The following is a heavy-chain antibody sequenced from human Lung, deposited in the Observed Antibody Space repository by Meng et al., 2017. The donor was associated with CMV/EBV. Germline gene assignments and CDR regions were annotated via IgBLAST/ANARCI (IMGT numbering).Heavy chain of an antibody. CDR1: GFTFSAFS. CDR3: LRDYQTI. J-gene: IGHJ4*02. V-gene: IGHV3-21*01. Sequence: GGSLRLSCTTSGFTFSAFSMNWVRQAPGKGLEWVSSISTTSTYIYYADSLKGRFTISRDNVRGSLFLQMNSLRLEDSGVYFCLRDYQTIWGQGTVVTVSS. D-gene: IGHD2-2*01. CDR2: ISTTSTYI.